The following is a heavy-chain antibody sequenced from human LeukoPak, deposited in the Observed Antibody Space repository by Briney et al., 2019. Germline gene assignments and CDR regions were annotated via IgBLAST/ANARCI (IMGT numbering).Heavy chain of an antibody. D-gene: IGHD3-22*01. J-gene: IGHJ4*02. CDR2: ISSSSSYI. V-gene: IGHV3-21*01. CDR1: GFTFSSYS. Sequence: GSLRLSCAASGFTFSSYSMNWVRQAPGKGLEWVSSISSSSSYIYYADSVKGRFTISRDNAKNSLYLQMNSLRAEDTAVYYCARGGRGGYYRPDYWGQGTLVTVSS. CDR3: ARGGRGGYYRPDY.